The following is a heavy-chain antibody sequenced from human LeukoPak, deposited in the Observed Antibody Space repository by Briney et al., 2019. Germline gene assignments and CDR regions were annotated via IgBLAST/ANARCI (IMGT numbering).Heavy chain of an antibody. CDR1: GYTFSGYY. CDR3: ARDATFGELPH. D-gene: IGHD3-10*01. J-gene: IGHJ4*02. CDR2: INPASGGT. V-gene: IGHV1-2*02. Sequence: ASVKVSCKASGYTFSGYYMYWVRQAPGQGLGWMGWINPASGGTNYAQKFQGRVTMTRDTSISTAYTELSRLRSDDTAVYYCARDATFGELPHWGQGTLVTVSS.